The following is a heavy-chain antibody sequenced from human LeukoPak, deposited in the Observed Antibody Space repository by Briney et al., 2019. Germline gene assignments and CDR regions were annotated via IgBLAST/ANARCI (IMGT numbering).Heavy chain of an antibody. J-gene: IGHJ3*02. D-gene: IGHD3-10*01. CDR3: TREGVDVFDI. CDR2: ISSGSTYI. V-gene: IGHV3-21*01. CDR1: GFAFSSYS. Sequence: GGSLRLSCAASGFAFSSYSMNWVRQAPGKGLEWVSSISSGSTYIYYADSVKGRFTISRDNTKNSLYLQMNSLRAEDTAVYYCTREGVDVFDIWGQGTMVTVSS.